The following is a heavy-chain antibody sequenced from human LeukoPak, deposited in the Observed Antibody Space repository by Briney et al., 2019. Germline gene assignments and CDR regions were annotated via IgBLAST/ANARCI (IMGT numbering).Heavy chain of an antibody. V-gene: IGHV3-30-3*01. D-gene: IGHD3-3*01. CDR2: ISYDGSNK. Sequence: PGGSLRLSCAASGFTFSSYAMHWVRQAPGKGLEWVAVISYDGSNKYYADSVKGRFTISRDNSKNTLYLQMNSLRAEDTAVYYCARDRHAYYDFWSGSYYFDCWGQGTLVTVSS. CDR3: ARDRHAYYDFWSGSYYFDC. CDR1: GFTFSSYA. J-gene: IGHJ4*02.